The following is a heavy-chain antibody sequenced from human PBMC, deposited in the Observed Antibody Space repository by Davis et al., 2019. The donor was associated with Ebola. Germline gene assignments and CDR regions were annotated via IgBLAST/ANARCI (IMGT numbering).Heavy chain of an antibody. Sequence: MPSETLSLTCTVSGGSISSSSYYWGWIRQPPGKGLEWIGSIYYSGSTYYNPSLKSRVTISVDTSKNQFSLKLSSVTAADTAVYYCARAYYDFWSGRFDYWGQGTLVTVSS. D-gene: IGHD3-3*01. V-gene: IGHV4-39*01. CDR3: ARAYYDFWSGRFDY. CDR1: GGSISSSSYY. CDR2: IYYSGST. J-gene: IGHJ4*02.